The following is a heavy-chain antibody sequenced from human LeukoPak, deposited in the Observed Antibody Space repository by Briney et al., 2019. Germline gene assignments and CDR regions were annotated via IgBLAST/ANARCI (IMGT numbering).Heavy chain of an antibody. V-gene: IGHV3-23*01. CDR1: GFTFSSYA. D-gene: IGHD2-2*01. CDR3: AKSHERRYCSSTSCLNWFDP. J-gene: IGHJ5*02. Sequence: GGSLRLSGAASGFTFSSYAMSWVGQAPGRGLDGVSPISGSGGSTYSADSVKGRFTNFRDNSKNTLYLQMNSLRAEDTAVYYCAKSHERRYCSSTSCLNWFDPWGQGTLVTVSS. CDR2: ISGSGGST.